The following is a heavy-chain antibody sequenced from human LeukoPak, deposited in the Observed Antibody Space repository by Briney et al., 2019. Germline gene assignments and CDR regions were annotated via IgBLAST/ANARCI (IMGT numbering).Heavy chain of an antibody. CDR3: ARVTDGYNFETHYYYYGMDV. V-gene: IGHV1-2*02. CDR2: INPNSGGT. J-gene: IGHJ6*02. CDR1: GYTFTGYY. D-gene: IGHD5-24*01. Sequence: ASVKVSCKASGYTFTGYYMHWVRQAPGQELEWMGWINPNSGGTNYAQKFQGRVTMTRDTSISTAYMELSRLRSDDTAVYYCARVTDGYNFETHYYYYGMDVWGQGTTVTVSS.